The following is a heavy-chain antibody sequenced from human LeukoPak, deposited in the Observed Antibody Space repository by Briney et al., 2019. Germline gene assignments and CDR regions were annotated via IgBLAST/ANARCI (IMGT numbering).Heavy chain of an antibody. V-gene: IGHV5-51*01. CDR1: GYSFTSYW. J-gene: IGHJ4*02. Sequence: GESLKISCKGSGYSFTSYWIGWVRQMPGKGLEWMGIIYPGDSDTRYSPSFQGQVTISADKSISTAYLQWSSLKASDTAMYYCARQVAVAGTSYFFDYWGQGTLVTVSS. D-gene: IGHD6-19*01. CDR2: IYPGDSDT. CDR3: ARQVAVAGTSYFFDY.